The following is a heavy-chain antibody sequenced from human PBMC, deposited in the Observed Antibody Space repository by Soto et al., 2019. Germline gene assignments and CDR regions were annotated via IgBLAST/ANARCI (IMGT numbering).Heavy chain of an antibody. D-gene: IGHD3-16*01. Sequence: GGSLRLSCAASGFTFSSYAMSWVRQAPGKWLEWVSAISGSGGSTYYADSVKGRFTISRDNSKNTLYLQMNSLRAEDTAVYYCAKGGVWRYYYYGMDVWGQGXTVTVYS. V-gene: IGHV3-23*01. CDR2: ISGSGGST. CDR3: AKGGVWRYYYYGMDV. J-gene: IGHJ6*02. CDR1: GFTFSSYA.